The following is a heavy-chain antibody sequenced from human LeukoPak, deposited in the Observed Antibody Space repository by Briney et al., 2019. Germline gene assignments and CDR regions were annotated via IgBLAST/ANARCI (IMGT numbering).Heavy chain of an antibody. J-gene: IGHJ4*02. V-gene: IGHV4-59*01. CDR3: GRSYGGYVVDY. CDR2: TYYNGGT. CDR1: GGTISNYH. Sequence: SETLSLNCTISGGTISNYHWNWIRQPPGKGLEWIGYTYYNGGTKYNPSVKGRVTLSIDRSKNQVSLKLSSVTAADTAIYYCGRSYGGYVVDYWGQGNLVIVSS. D-gene: IGHD6-25*01.